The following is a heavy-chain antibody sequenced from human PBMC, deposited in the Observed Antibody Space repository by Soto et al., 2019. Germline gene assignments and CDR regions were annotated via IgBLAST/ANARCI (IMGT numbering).Heavy chain of an antibody. CDR2: MLYSGLT. CDR1: GGSFSGYY. D-gene: IGHD2-15*01. Sequence: SETLSLTCAVYGGSFSGYYWSWIRQPPGKGLEWIGSMLYSGLTYYNPSLKSRVTLSVDTSKNQFSVRLNSVTASDTAVYYCAPLSVSLSGPYGIHVWGQGTTVTVSS. J-gene: IGHJ6*02. CDR3: APLSVSLSGPYGIHV. V-gene: IGHV4-34*12.